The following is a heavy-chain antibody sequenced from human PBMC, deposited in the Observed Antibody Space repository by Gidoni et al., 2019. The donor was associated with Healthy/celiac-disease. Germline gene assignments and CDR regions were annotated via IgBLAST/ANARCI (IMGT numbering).Heavy chain of an antibody. D-gene: IGHD3-16*01. CDR1: GGSISSYY. CDR3: ARAWGGTLHAFDI. Sequence: QVQLQESGPGLVKPSETLSLTCTVAGGSISSYYWSWIRPPPGKGLEWIGYIYYSGSTNYNPSLKSRVTISVDTSKTQFSLKLSSVTAADTAVYYCARAWGGTLHAFDIWGQGTMVTVSS. J-gene: IGHJ3*02. V-gene: IGHV4-59*01. CDR2: IYYSGST.